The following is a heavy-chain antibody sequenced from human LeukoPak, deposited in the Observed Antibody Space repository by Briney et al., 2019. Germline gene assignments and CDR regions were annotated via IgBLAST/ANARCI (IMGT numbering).Heavy chain of an antibody. CDR1: GYSISSGYY. D-gene: IGHD6-13*01. CDR3: ARVYSSSWTGFDY. CDR2: IYHSGST. V-gene: IGHV4-38-2*02. Sequence: SETLSLTCTVSGYSISSGYYWGWIRQPPGKGLEWIGSIYHSGSTYYNPSLKSRVTISVDTSKNQFSLKLSSVTAADTAVYYCARVYSSSWTGFDYWGQGTLVTVSS. J-gene: IGHJ4*02.